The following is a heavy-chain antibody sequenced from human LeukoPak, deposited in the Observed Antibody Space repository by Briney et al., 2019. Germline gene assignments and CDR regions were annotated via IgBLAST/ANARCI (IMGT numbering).Heavy chain of an antibody. CDR1: GGSISSYY. CDR3: AREGTEYYDILAGYFDY. D-gene: IGHD3-9*01. Sequence: SETLSLTCTVSGGSISSYYWSWIRQPAGKGLEWVGRIYTSGSTNYNPSLKSRVTISVDTSKNQFSLKLSSVTAADTAVYYCAREGTEYYDILAGYFDYWGQGTLVTVSS. V-gene: IGHV4-4*07. J-gene: IGHJ4*02. CDR2: IYTSGST.